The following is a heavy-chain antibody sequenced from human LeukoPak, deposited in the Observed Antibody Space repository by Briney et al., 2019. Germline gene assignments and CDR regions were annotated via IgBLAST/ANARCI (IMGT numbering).Heavy chain of an antibody. CDR1: GFTFSDYS. D-gene: IGHD3/OR15-3a*01. J-gene: IGHJ4*02. Sequence: PGGSLRLSCAASGFTFSDYSMKWVRQAPGRGLEWVGRIKRKGDDGTIDYAAPVKGRLSISRDDSKNTLYLQMNSLKSEDTAVYYCTAGTGRSDFDYWGQGTLVTVSS. V-gene: IGHV3-15*01. CDR2: IKRKGDDGTI. CDR3: TAGTGRSDFDY.